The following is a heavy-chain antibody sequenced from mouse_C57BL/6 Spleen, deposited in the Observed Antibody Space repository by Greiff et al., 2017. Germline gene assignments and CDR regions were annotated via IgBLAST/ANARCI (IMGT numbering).Heavy chain of an antibody. J-gene: IGHJ2*01. CDR1: GYSITSGYY. V-gene: IGHV3-6*01. CDR2: ISYDGSN. Sequence: VQLQQSGPGLVKPSQSLSLTCSVTGYSITSGYYWNWIRQFPGNKLEWMGYISYDGSNNYNPSLKNRISITRDTSKNQFFLKWNSVTTEDTATYYCARESNLYYFDDWGKGTTLTVSS. CDR3: ARESNLYYFDD. D-gene: IGHD2-5*01.